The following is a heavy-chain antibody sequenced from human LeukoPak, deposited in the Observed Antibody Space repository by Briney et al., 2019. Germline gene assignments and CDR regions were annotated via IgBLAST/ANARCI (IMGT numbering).Heavy chain of an antibody. Sequence: PGGSLRLSCAASGFTFSSYWMSWVRQAPGKGLEWVSAISGSGGSTYYADSVKGRFTISRDNSKNTLYLQMNSLRAEDTAVYYCAKVYSSGWFPSDAFDIWGQGTMVTVSS. CDR1: GFTFSSYW. J-gene: IGHJ3*02. CDR2: ISGSGGST. V-gene: IGHV3-23*01. CDR3: AKVYSSGWFPSDAFDI. D-gene: IGHD6-19*01.